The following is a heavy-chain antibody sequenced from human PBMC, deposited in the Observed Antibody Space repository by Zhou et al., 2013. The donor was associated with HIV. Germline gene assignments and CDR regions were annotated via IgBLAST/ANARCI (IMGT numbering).Heavy chain of an antibody. J-gene: IGHJ6*03. CDR2: FIPISGAP. V-gene: IGHV1-69*05. CDR3: ARGPYMDYYDSPSYYSYMDV. CDR1: GGTFSNYA. D-gene: IGHD3-22*01. Sequence: QVQLVQSGAEVKKPGSSVKVSCKASGGTFSNYAITWVRQAPGQGLEWMGGFIPISGAPNYIQKFQGRVTITTDESTNTAYMELSSLRSEDTAVYYCARGPYMDYYDSPSYYSYMDVWGNGTTVTVSS.